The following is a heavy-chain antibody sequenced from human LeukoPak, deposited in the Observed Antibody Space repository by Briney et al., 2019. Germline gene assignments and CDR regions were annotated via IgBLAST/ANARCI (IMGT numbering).Heavy chain of an antibody. CDR2: INGDGSTT. V-gene: IGHV3-74*01. CDR1: GFTFSSYW. CDR3: ARVESGGAFDI. J-gene: IGHJ3*02. Sequence: PGGSLRLSCAASGFTFSSYWMHWVRQAPGKGLVWVSRINGDGSTTSYADSVKGRFTISRDRAENTLYLQMNSLRAEDTAVYYCARVESGGAFDIWGQGTMVTVSS.